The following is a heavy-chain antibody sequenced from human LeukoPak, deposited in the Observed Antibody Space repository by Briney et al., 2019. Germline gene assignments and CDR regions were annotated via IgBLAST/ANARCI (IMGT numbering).Heavy chain of an antibody. CDR2: MSNSGSTI. J-gene: IGHJ4*02. Sequence: GGSLRLSCAASGFSFSDYYMSWIRQAPGKGLEWVSYMSNSGSTIYYADSVKGRFTISRDNTKNSLYLQMNTLRPEDTAVYYCARERQNKDFWSGGDYWGQGTLVTVSS. V-gene: IGHV3-11*04. CDR3: ARERQNKDFWSGGDY. D-gene: IGHD3-3*01. CDR1: GFSFSDYY.